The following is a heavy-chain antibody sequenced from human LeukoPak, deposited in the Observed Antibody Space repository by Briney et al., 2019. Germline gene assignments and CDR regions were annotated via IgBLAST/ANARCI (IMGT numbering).Heavy chain of an antibody. CDR1: GFTFSSYA. V-gene: IGHV3-23*01. CDR3: AKGSGSGWFWAFDY. D-gene: IGHD6-19*01. J-gene: IGHJ4*02. Sequence: GGSLRLSCAVSGFTFSSYAMSWVRQAPGKGLEWASAISGSGGSTYYADYVKGRFTISRDKSKNTRYLQMKSLRADDTAVYYCAKGSGSGWFWAFDYWGQGTLVTVSS. CDR2: ISGSGGST.